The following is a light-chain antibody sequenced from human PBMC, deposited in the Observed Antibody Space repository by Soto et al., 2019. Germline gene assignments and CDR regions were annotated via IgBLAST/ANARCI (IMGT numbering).Light chain of an antibody. CDR3: QHYHNWPPYT. V-gene: IGKV3-15*01. CDR1: QSVSTN. J-gene: IGKJ2*01. CDR2: GAS. Sequence: EIVMTQSPATLSVSPGERATLSCRASQSVSTNLAWYQQKPGQAPRLLMYGASTRATGIPARFSGSGSGTEFTLTLSSLQSEDFAVYYCQHYHNWPPYTFGQGTKLEIK.